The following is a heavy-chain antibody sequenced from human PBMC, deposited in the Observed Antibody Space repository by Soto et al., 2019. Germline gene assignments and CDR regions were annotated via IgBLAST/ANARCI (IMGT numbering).Heavy chain of an antibody. CDR2: VYYGANT. CDR3: ARYRREAVAGYTLDN. D-gene: IGHD6-13*01. Sequence: SETLSLTCTVSGASISASSWSWIRQSPGKGLEWIGFVYYGANTNYNPSLKGRVTISADTSKSQFSLKVNSMTAADTAVYYCARYRREAVAGYTLDNWGQGILVTVSS. V-gene: IGHV4-59*01. CDR1: GASISASS. J-gene: IGHJ4*02.